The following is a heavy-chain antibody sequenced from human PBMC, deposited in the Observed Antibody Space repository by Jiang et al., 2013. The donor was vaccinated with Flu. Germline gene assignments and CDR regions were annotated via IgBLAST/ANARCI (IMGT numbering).Heavy chain of an antibody. CDR2: ISAYNGNT. D-gene: IGHD2-2*01. V-gene: IGHV1-18*01. CDR3: ARDQEYCSSTSCYARYYYYYGMDV. J-gene: IGHJ6*02. CDR1: GYTFTSYG. Sequence: GAEVKKPGASVKVSCKASGYTFTSYGISWVRQAPGQGLEWMGWISAYNGNTNYAQKLQGRVTMTTDTSTSTAYMELRSLRSDDTAVYYCARDQEYCSSTSCYARYYYYYGMDVWGQGTTVTVSS.